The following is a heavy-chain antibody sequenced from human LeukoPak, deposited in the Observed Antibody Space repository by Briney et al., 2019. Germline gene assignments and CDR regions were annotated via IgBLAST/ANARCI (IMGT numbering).Heavy chain of an antibody. D-gene: IGHD3-22*01. J-gene: IGHJ3*02. CDR1: GGTFSSYA. Sequence: RASVKVSCKASGGTFSSYAISWVRQAPGQGLEWMGVSIPIFGTANYAQKFQGRVTITADESTSTAYMELSSLRSEDTAVYYCAREDKKREYYYDSSGYLDAFDIWGQGTMVTVSS. CDR3: AREDKKREYYYDSSGYLDAFDI. CDR2: SIPIFGTA. V-gene: IGHV1-69*13.